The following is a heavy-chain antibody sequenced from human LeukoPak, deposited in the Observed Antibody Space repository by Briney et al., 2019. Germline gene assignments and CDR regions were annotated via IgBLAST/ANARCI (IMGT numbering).Heavy chain of an antibody. CDR3: ARDLRYSSGWSASGMDV. V-gene: IGHV1-2*02. Sequence: ASVKVSCKASGYTFTGYYMHWVRQAPGQGLEWMGWINPNSGGTNYTQKFQGRVTMTRDTSISTAYMELSRLRSDDTAVYYCARDLRYSSGWSASGMDVWGKGTTVTISS. CDR1: GYTFTGYY. D-gene: IGHD6-19*01. J-gene: IGHJ6*03. CDR2: INPNSGGT.